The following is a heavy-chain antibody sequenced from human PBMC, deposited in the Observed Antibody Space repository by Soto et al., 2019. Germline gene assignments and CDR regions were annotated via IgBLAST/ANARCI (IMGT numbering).Heavy chain of an antibody. D-gene: IGHD4-17*01. CDR2: VNTGGSST. V-gene: IGHV3-23*01. J-gene: IGHJ6*02. Sequence: EVQLLESGGGFVQPGGSLRLSCAASGFTFSSYAISWVRLDPGKGLEWVSTVNTGGSSTFYADSVKGRFTISRDNSKNTLCLQRNSLRAEDTAIYFYTKVVYGGNSAQNYGKDVWGQGTTVTVSS. CDR1: GFTFSSYA. CDR3: TKVVYGGNSAQNYGKDV.